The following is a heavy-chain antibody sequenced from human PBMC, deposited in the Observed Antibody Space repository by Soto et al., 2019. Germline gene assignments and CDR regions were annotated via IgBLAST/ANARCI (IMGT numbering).Heavy chain of an antibody. CDR1: GFTFSSYA. Sequence: GGSLRLSCAASGFTFSSYAMSWVRQAPGKGLEWVSAISGSGGSTYYADSVKGRFTISRDNSKNTLYLQMNSLRAEDTAVYYCAKLIVGATTHFRYFDYWGQGTLVTVSS. J-gene: IGHJ4*02. CDR3: AKLIVGATTHFRYFDY. D-gene: IGHD1-26*01. CDR2: ISGSGGST. V-gene: IGHV3-23*01.